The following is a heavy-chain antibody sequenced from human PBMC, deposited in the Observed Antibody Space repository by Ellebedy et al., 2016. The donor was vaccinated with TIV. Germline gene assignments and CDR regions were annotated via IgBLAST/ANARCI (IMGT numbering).Heavy chain of an antibody. J-gene: IGHJ6*02. CDR2: ISYDGSNK. CDR1: GFTFSSYA. V-gene: IGHV3-30-3*01. CDR3: ARTKFYSNPYYYYYLMDI. Sequence: GESLKISYAASGFTFSSYAMHWVRQAPGKGLEWVAVISYDGSNKYYADSVKGRFTISRDNSKNTLYLQMNSLRAEDTAVYFCARTKFYSNPYYYYYLMDIWGQGTTVTVSS. D-gene: IGHD4-11*01.